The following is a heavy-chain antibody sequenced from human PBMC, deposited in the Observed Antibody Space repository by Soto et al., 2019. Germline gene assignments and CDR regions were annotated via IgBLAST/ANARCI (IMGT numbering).Heavy chain of an antibody. CDR3: ARGLYDFWSGYPSFDY. Sequence: LCGGSISSGGYYWSWIRQHPGKGLEWIGYIYYSGSTYYNPSLKSRVTISVDTSKNQFSLKLSSVTAADTAVYYCARGLYDFWSGYPSFDYWGQGTLVTVSS. J-gene: IGHJ4*02. CDR1: GGSISSGGYY. CDR2: IYYSGST. D-gene: IGHD3-3*01. V-gene: IGHV4-31*02.